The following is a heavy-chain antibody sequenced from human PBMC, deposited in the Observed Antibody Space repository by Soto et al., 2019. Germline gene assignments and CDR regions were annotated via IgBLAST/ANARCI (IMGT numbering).Heavy chain of an antibody. CDR1: GGSISSSSYY. D-gene: IGHD6-19*01. V-gene: IGHV4-39*01. Sequence: QLQLQESGPGLVKPSETLSLTCTVSGGSISSSSYYWGWIRQPPGKGLEWIGSIYYSGSTYYNPSLKSRVTLSVYTSKNQCSLKLSSVTAADTAVYYCASHAVHSSGFTDYWGQGTLVTVSS. CDR2: IYYSGST. CDR3: ASHAVHSSGFTDY. J-gene: IGHJ4*02.